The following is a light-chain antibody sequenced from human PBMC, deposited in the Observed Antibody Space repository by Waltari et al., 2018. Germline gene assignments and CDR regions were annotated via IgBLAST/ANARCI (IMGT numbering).Light chain of an antibody. V-gene: IGKV1-39*01. Sequence: DIQMTQSPSSLSASVGDRVSITCRTSQSISIYLNWYQQKPGKAPKLLIYAASSLQSGVPSRFSGGGYGTDFTLTISSLQPEDFATYYCQQSYSTLRTFGQGTRVEIK. J-gene: IGKJ1*01. CDR3: QQSYSTLRT. CDR2: AAS. CDR1: QSISIY.